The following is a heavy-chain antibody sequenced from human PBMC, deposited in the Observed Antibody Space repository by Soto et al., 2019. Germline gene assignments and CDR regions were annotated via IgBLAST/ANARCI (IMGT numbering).Heavy chain of an antibody. Sequence: PGGSLRLSCAASGFTFSDHYMDWVRQAPGKGLQWVSVISGSGGSTYYADSVKGRFTISRDNSKNTMYLQMDSLRAEDTAVYYCARGQYYDFWSAYDYWGQGALVTVSS. CDR1: GFTFSDHY. D-gene: IGHD3-3*01. CDR2: ISGSGGST. J-gene: IGHJ4*02. V-gene: IGHV3-23*01. CDR3: ARGQYYDFWSAYDY.